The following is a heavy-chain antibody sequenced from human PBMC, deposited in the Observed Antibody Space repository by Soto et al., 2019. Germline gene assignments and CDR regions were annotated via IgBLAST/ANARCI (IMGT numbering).Heavy chain of an antibody. J-gene: IGHJ6*02. V-gene: IGHV1-69*01. CDR2: IIPIFGTA. CDR1: GGTFSSYA. D-gene: IGHD6-6*01. Sequence: QVQLVQSGAEVKKPGSSVKVSCKASGGTFSSYAISWVRQAPGQGLEWMGGIIPIFGTANYAQKFQGRVTITADESTITAYMELSSLRSEDTAVYYCARDRIAATREVNYYYGMDVWGQGTTVTVSS. CDR3: ARDRIAATREVNYYYGMDV.